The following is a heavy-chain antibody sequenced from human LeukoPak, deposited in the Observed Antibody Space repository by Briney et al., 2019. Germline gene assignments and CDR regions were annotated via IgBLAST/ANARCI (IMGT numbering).Heavy chain of an antibody. CDR1: GFTFDDYA. J-gene: IGHJ4*02. CDR2: ISWNSGSI. V-gene: IGHV3-9*01. Sequence: PGGSMTPSCLASGFTFDDYAMHWVRQAPGKGLEWVSGISWNSGSIGYADSVKGRFTISRDNAKNSLYLQMNSLRAEDTALYYCAKDIATGNRLYYFDYWGQGTLVAVSS. CDR3: AKDIATGNRLYYFDY. D-gene: IGHD1-14*01.